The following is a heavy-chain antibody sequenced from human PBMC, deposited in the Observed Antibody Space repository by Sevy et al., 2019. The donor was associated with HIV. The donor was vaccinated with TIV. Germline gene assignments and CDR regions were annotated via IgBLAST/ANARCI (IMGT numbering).Heavy chain of an antibody. D-gene: IGHD5-12*01. CDR2: IRSKAYGGTT. J-gene: IGHJ1*01. V-gene: IGHV3-49*03. Sequence: GGSLRLSCRASGFTFGDYAVSWFRPAPGKGLESVGFIRSKAYGGTTEYAASVKGRFTISRDDSKSIAYLQMNSLKTEDTAVYYCTRDESAYDPPEYFQHWGQGTLVTVSS. CDR3: TRDESAYDPPEYFQH. CDR1: GFTFGDYA.